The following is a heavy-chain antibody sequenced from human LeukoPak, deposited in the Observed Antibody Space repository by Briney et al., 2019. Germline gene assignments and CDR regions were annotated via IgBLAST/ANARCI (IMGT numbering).Heavy chain of an antibody. Sequence: ASVKVSCKSSGHTLNNHFIHWLRQAPGQGLEWMGMINPRDGSTRTLQRFQGRLTMTRDTSTSTLYMGLSSLRSEDTAIYFCARGADQEFDFWGQGTLVTVSS. CDR3: ARGADQEFDF. CDR1: GHTLNNHF. CDR2: INPRDGST. V-gene: IGHV1-46*02. J-gene: IGHJ4*02.